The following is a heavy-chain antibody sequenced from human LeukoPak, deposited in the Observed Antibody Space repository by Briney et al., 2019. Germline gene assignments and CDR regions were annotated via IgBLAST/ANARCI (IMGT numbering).Heavy chain of an antibody. CDR1: GFTFTSSA. Sequence: ASVKVSCKASGFTFTSSAVQWVRQARGQRLEWMGWITTYNGNTNYIQKLQGRVTMTTDTSTSTAYMELRSLRSDDTAVYYCARGPYYDSWSGAGYWGQGTLVTVSS. CDR3: ARGPYYDSWSGAGY. CDR2: ITTYNGNT. V-gene: IGHV1-18*01. D-gene: IGHD3-3*01. J-gene: IGHJ4*02.